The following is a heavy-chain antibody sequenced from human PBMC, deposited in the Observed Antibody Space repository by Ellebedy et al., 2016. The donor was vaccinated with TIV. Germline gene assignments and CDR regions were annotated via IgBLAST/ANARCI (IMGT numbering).Heavy chain of an antibody. CDR1: GFTFSSYG. J-gene: IGHJ4*02. CDR3: ARAPRDIRMGSLGY. V-gene: IGHV3-30*03. CDR2: ISYDGSNK. Sequence: GESLKISXAASGFTFSSYGMHWVRQAPGKGLEWVAVISYDGSNKYYADSVKGRFTISRDNSKNTLYLQMNSLRAEDTAVYYCARAPRDIRMGSLGYWGQGTLVTVSS. D-gene: IGHD2-8*01.